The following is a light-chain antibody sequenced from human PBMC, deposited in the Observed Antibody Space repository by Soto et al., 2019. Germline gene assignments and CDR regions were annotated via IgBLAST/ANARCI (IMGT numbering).Light chain of an antibody. Sequence: EVMLTHSPATLSLSAGERATLSCRASQSVNTYLTWYQHKPGQAPRLLIYDASNRATGIPARFSGSGSGTDFTLTISSLEPEDFAVYYCQQRSNWRITFGQGTRLEI. CDR2: DAS. CDR3: QQRSNWRIT. V-gene: IGKV3-11*01. J-gene: IGKJ5*01. CDR1: QSVNTY.